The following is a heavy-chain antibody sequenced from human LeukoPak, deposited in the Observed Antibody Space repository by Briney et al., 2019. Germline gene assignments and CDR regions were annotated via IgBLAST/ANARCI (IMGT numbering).Heavy chain of an antibody. CDR3: ARGDYYDSSGYYSRHQYFQH. V-gene: IGHV3-30-3*01. CDR2: ISYDGSNK. Sequence: GRSLRLSCAASGFTFSSYAMHWVRQAPGKGLEWVAVISYDGSNKYYADSVKGRFTISRDNSKNTPYLQMNSLRAEDTAVYYCARGDYYDSSGYYSRHQYFQHWGQGTLVTVSS. J-gene: IGHJ1*01. CDR1: GFTFSSYA. D-gene: IGHD3-22*01.